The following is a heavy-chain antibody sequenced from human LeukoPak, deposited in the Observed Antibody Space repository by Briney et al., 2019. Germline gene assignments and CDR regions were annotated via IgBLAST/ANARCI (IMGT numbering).Heavy chain of an antibody. J-gene: IGHJ1*01. CDR2: ISDSAGTT. CDR3: ARDYCSSTSCYQPEYFQH. CDR1: GFTFSTYS. V-gene: IGHV3-23*01. Sequence: GGSLRLSCAASGFTFSTYSMHWVRQAPGRGLEWVSAISDSAGTTYYADSVKGRFTISRDNSKNTLYLQMNSLRAEDTAVYYCARDYCSSTSCYQPEYFQHWGQGTLVTVSS. D-gene: IGHD2-2*01.